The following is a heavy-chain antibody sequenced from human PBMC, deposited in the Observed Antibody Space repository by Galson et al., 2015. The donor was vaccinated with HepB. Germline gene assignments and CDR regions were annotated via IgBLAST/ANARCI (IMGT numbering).Heavy chain of an antibody. Sequence: SVKVSCKASGGTFRNYAFTWVRQAPGQGLEWMGGLIPTSARTNYAQKFQGRATITADESTSTVYMELSSLRSEDTAVYYCARALLYSGGWYRYFDYWGQGSLITVSS. CDR3: ARALLYSGGWYRYFDY. V-gene: IGHV1-69*13. J-gene: IGHJ4*02. D-gene: IGHD2-15*01. CDR2: LIPTSART. CDR1: GGTFRNYA.